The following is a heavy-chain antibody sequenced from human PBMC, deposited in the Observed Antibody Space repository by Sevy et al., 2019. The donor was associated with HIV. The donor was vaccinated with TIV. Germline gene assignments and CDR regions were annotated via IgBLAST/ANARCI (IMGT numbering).Heavy chain of an antibody. D-gene: IGHD3-22*01. CDR1: GFTFSSYA. CDR2: ISYDGSNK. Sequence: GGSLRLSCAASGFTFSSYAMHRVRQAPGKGLEWVAVISYDGSNKYYADSVKGRFTISRDNSKNTLYLQMNSLRAEDTAVYYCARDKDPYGVTMIVVVITNFDYWGQGTLVTVSS. CDR3: ARDKDPYGVTMIVVVITNFDY. J-gene: IGHJ4*02. V-gene: IGHV3-30*04.